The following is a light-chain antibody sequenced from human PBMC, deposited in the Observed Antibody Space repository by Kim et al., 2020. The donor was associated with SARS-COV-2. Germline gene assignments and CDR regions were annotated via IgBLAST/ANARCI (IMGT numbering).Light chain of an antibody. J-gene: IGKJ2*01. CDR3: HQYVSSPYT. CDR2: GTS. Sequence: LSPGERATLSCRASQSFSVNYLAWYQHKLGQAPRLLIYGTSIRATDIPDRFSGSGSGIDFTLTISRLEPEDFAVYYCHQYVSSPYTFGQGTKLEI. V-gene: IGKV3-20*01. CDR1: QSFSVNY.